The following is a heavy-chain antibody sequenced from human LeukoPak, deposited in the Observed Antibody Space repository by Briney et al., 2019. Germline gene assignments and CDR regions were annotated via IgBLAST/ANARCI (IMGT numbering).Heavy chain of an antibody. CDR2: ISSSSSYI. D-gene: IGHD2-2*01. Sequence: GGSLRLSCAASGFTFSSYSMNWVRQPPGKGLEWVSSISSSSSYIYYADSVKGRFTISRDNAKNSLYLQMNSLRAGDTAVYYCARGVVPAAYYMDVWGKGTTVTVSS. J-gene: IGHJ6*03. CDR3: ARGVVPAAYYMDV. V-gene: IGHV3-21*01. CDR1: GFTFSSYS.